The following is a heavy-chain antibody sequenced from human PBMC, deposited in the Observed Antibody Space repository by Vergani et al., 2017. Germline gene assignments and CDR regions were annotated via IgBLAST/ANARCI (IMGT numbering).Heavy chain of an antibody. CDR2: INAGNGNT. V-gene: IGHV1-3*01. CDR3: ARGKGGSYVSWFDP. CDR1: GYTFTSYA. D-gene: IGHD1-26*01. Sequence: QVQLVQSGAEVKKPGASVKVSCKASGYTFTSYAMHWVRQAPGQRLEWMGWINAGNGNTKYSQKFQGRVTITRDTSASTAYMELSSLRSEDTAVYYCARGKGGSYVSWFDPWGQGTLVTVSS. J-gene: IGHJ5*02.